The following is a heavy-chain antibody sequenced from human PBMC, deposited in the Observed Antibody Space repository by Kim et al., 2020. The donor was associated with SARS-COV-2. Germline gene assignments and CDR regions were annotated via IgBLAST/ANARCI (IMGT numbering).Heavy chain of an antibody. J-gene: IGHJ4*02. CDR1: GFTFSNFA. Sequence: GGSLRLSCAASGFTFSNFAMSWVRQAPGKGLEWVSAIGPTGDRTTYADSVKGRFTISRDNSKNTLYLQMNSLRGEDTAVYYCTKRLGYLSGPTGDCWGQGTLVTVSS. D-gene: IGHD6-19*01. CDR3: TKRLGYLSGPTGDC. V-gene: IGHV3-23*01. CDR2: IGPTGDRT.